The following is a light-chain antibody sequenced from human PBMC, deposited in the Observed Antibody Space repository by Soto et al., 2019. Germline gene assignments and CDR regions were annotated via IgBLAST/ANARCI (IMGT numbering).Light chain of an antibody. CDR2: GAS. CDR1: QTVSNNY. V-gene: IGKV3-20*01. CDR3: QQYGSSSWT. Sequence: EIVLTQSPGTLSLSPGERATLYCRASQTVSNNYLAWYQQRPGQAPRLLIYGASSRATGIPDRFSGSGSGTEFTLTISRLEPEDFAVYYCQQYGSSSWTFGQGTKVDIK. J-gene: IGKJ1*01.